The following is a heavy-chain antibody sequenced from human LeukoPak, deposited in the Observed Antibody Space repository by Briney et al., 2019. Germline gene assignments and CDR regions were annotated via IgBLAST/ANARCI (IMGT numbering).Heavy chain of an antibody. Sequence: SETLSLTCTVSGDSISAYYWSWIRQTPGKGLEWIAFIHSSGTTNYNPSLKSRVSISVDTSNNQFSLSVNSVTAADTTVYYCARGGASSEWFDPWGQGTLVTVSS. CDR3: ARGGASSEWFDP. J-gene: IGHJ5*02. V-gene: IGHV4-59*01. D-gene: IGHD6-25*01. CDR1: GDSISAYY. CDR2: IHSSGTT.